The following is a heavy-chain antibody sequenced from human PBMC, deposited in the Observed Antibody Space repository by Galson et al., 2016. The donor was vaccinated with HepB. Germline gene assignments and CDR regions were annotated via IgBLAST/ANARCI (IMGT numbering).Heavy chain of an antibody. J-gene: IGHJ4*02. CDR1: GGSINNYY. D-gene: IGHD6-13*01. V-gene: IGHV4-59*13. Sequence: SLTCNVSGGSINNYYWGWVRQPPGKGLEYIGYIYYSGATNYNPSLKSRLTISVDTSKNQFSLKLSSVTAADTALYYCARPTLGRSWYYFDYWGQGSLVTVSS. CDR3: ARPTLGRSWYYFDY. CDR2: IYYSGAT.